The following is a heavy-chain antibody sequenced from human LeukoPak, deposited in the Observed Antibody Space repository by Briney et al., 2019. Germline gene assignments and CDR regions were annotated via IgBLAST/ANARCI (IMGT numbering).Heavy chain of an antibody. V-gene: IGHV4-59*01. CDR2: IYYSGST. D-gene: IGHD4-23*01. Sequence: SETLSLTCTVSGGSISSYYWSWIRQPPGKGLEWIGYIYYSGSTNYNPSLKSRVTISVDTSKNQFSLKLSSVTAADRAVYYCTRLRWYYLDYWGQGTLVTVSS. CDR3: TRLRWYYLDY. J-gene: IGHJ4*02. CDR1: GGSISSYY.